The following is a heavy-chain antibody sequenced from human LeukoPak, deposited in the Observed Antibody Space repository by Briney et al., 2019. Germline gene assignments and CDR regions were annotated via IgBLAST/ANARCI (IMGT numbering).Heavy chain of an antibody. Sequence: RPGGSLRLSCAGSTYMFNNYWMTWVRQAPGKGLEWVANIKSDGSEKYFVDSEEGRFTIARDNAKKSLYLQMNSLRPEDTAVYYCTGGQPIVSWGQGTLVTVSS. V-gene: IGHV3-7*01. D-gene: IGHD3-16*02. CDR1: TYMFNNYW. CDR2: IKSDGSEK. CDR3: TGGQPIVS. J-gene: IGHJ4*02.